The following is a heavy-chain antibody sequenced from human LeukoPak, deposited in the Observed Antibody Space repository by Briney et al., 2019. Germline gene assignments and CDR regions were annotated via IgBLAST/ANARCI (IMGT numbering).Heavy chain of an antibody. CDR1: GFTFSSYE. V-gene: IGHV3-48*03. Sequence: SGGSLRLSCAASGFTFSSYEMDWVRQAPGKGLEWVSYISSSGSTIYYADSVKGRFTISRDNAKNSLYLQMNSLRAEDTADYYCASSSGWYEDAFDIWGQGTMVTVSS. J-gene: IGHJ3*02. CDR3: ASSSGWYEDAFDI. D-gene: IGHD6-19*01. CDR2: ISSSGSTI.